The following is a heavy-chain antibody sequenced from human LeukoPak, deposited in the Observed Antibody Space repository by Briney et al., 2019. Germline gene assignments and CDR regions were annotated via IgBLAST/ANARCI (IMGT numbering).Heavy chain of an antibody. CDR3: ARVSADAFDI. J-gene: IGHJ3*02. Sequence: ASVKVSCKASGYTFTSYYMHWVRQAPGQGLEWMGWISGHNGNTKYEQKVQGRVTMTTDTSTSTAYMELRSLRSDDTAVYYCARVSADAFDIWGQGTMVTVSS. CDR1: GYTFTSYY. V-gene: IGHV1-18*04. CDR2: ISGHNGNT.